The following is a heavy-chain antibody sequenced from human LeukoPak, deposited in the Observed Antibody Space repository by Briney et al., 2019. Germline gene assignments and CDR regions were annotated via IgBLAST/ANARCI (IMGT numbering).Heavy chain of an antibody. J-gene: IGHJ1*01. Sequence: GASVKVSCKASGYTFTTYGMSWARQAPGQGLEWMGWISAYNGNTNYAQKVQGRVTMTTDTSTSTAYMDLRSLRSDDTAVYYCARDGYYDVLTGYLFQHWGQSTLVTVSS. D-gene: IGHD3-9*01. V-gene: IGHV1-18*01. CDR1: GYTFTTYG. CDR2: ISAYNGNT. CDR3: ARDGYYDVLTGYLFQH.